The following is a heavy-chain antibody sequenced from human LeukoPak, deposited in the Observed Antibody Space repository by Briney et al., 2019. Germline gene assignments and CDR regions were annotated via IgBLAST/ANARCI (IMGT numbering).Heavy chain of an antibody. CDR2: IRNKASTYTT. D-gene: IGHD4-11*01. CDR3: ARGGSDYTNYYFDY. J-gene: IGHJ4*02. V-gene: IGHV3-72*01. CDR1: GFTFSDHY. Sequence: GGSLRLSCAASGFTFSDHYMDWVRQAPGKGLEWVGRIRNKASTYTTQYAASVKGRFTISRDDSKNSLYLQMNSLKTEDTAMYYCARGGSDYTNYYFDYWGQGTLVTVSS.